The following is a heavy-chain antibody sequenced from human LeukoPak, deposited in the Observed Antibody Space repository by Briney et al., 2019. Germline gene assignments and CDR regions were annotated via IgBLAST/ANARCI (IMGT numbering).Heavy chain of an antibody. V-gene: IGHV1-24*01. Sequence: ASVTVSCKVSGHTLTDLSMHWVRQTREKRLEWMGGYDPGSGGTIYAHQFQGRVTMTEDASTETAYMELSSLKSDDTAIYYCATLSLWSARPLNPDFWGNGSLIIVSS. J-gene: IGHJ4*01. CDR1: GHTLTDLS. D-gene: IGHD6-6*01. CDR2: YDPGSGGT. CDR3: ATLSLWSARPLNPDF.